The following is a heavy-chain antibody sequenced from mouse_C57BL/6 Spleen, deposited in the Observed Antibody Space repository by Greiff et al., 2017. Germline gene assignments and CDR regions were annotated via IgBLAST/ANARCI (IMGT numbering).Heavy chain of an antibody. J-gene: IGHJ1*03. CDR2: IDPSDSET. D-gene: IGHD1-1*01. Sequence: VQLQQPGAELVRPGSSVKLSCKASGYTLTSYWMHWVKQRPIQGLEWIGNIDPSDSETHYNQKFKDKDTLTVDKSSSTAYMQLSSLTSEDSAVYYCARGAYYYGSSPHWYFDVWGTGTTVTVSS. CDR3: ARGAYYYGSSPHWYFDV. CDR1: GYTLTSYW. V-gene: IGHV1-52*01.